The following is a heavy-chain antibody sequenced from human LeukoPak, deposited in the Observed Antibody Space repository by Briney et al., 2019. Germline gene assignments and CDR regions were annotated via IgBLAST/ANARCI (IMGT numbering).Heavy chain of an antibody. CDR3: VRDNYGSGTYYHEY. CDR2: IYSGGST. CDR1: GFTFSSYS. D-gene: IGHD3-10*01. Sequence: GGSLRLSCAASGFTFSSYSMNWVRQAPGKGLEWVSVIYSGGSTNYADSVKGRFTISRHTSENTLYFQMNSLRPEDTAVYFCVRDNYGSGTYYHEYWGQGTLVTVSS. J-gene: IGHJ4*02. V-gene: IGHV3-53*04.